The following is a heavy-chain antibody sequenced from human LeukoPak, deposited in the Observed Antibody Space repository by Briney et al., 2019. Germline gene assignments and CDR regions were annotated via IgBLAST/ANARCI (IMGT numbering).Heavy chain of an antibody. CDR2: IYSGGTT. J-gene: IGHJ4*02. V-gene: IGHV3-53*01. CDR3: ARLQGNWYMPA. D-gene: IGHD6-13*01. Sequence: GGSLRLPCAASGFTVSSNYMTWVRQAPGKGLEWVSVIYSGGTTYYADSVKGRFTISRDISKNMLYLQMNSLRAEDTAVYYCARLQGNWYMPARGQGTPVTVSS. CDR1: GFTVSSNY.